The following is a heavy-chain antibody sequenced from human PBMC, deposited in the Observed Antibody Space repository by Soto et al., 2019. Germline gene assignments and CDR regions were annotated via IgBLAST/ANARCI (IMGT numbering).Heavy chain of an antibody. CDR1: GFIFSGYA. CDR2: ISGDAAGT. Sequence: GGSLRLSCTTPGFIFSGYAMSWVRQAPGEGLEGFSAISGDAAGTYYADSVKGRFTISRDNSGNILFLQMNKLRAEDTAIYFCTKGSRGSRTYYFESWGRGTLVTVSS. J-gene: IGHJ4*02. V-gene: IGHV3-23*01. CDR3: TKGSRGSRTYYFES.